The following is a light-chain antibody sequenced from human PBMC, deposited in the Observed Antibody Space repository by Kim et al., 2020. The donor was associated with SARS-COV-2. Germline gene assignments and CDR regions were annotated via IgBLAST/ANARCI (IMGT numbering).Light chain of an antibody. J-gene: IGKJ1*01. CDR3: QQHNSYPGT. CDR2: KAS. Sequence: SGSERDRVSITCRDSQSISNGLAWYQQKPGKAPKVLIYKASTLESGVPSRFSGSGSGTEFTLTINSLQPDDLATYYCQQHNSYPGTFGQGTKLEI. CDR1: QSISNG. V-gene: IGKV1-5*03.